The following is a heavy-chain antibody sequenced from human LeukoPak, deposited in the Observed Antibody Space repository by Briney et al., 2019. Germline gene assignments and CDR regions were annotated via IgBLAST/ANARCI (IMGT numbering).Heavy chain of an antibody. D-gene: IGHD3-22*01. CDR1: GYTFTSYG. V-gene: IGHV1-18*01. CDR3: ARGFYYDSSGYYYGKAFDI. J-gene: IGHJ3*02. CDR2: ISVYNGNT. Sequence: ASVKVSCKASGYTFTSYGISWVRQAPGQGLEWMGWISVYNGNTNYAQKLQGRVTMTTDTSTSTAYMELRSLRSDDTAVYYCARGFYYDSSGYYYGKAFDIWGQGTMVTVSS.